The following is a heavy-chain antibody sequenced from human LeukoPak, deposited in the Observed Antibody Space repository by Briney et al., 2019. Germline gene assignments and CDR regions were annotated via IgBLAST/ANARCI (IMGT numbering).Heavy chain of an antibody. Sequence: GGSLRLSCTASGFTFGDYAMSWVRQAPGKGLEWVGYIKRKACGGTKEYAACGKGRFTITRDDSKSIAYLQMRSMKTEDTAVYYCTRDPYYYDSSGYYYERCFDYWGQGTLVTVSS. V-gene: IGHV3-49*04. J-gene: IGHJ4*02. CDR3: TRDPYYYDSSGYYYERCFDY. CDR1: GFTFGDYA. CDR2: IKRKACGGTK. D-gene: IGHD3-22*01.